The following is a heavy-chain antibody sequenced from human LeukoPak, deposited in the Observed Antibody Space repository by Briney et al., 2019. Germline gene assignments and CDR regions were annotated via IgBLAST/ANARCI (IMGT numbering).Heavy chain of an antibody. V-gene: IGHV1-8*01. CDR3: ARAPQTLWGWSAAVHNYFDP. CDR1: GFTFTSYD. Sequence: ASVKVSGKASGFTFTSYDINWVRQATGQGLKWMGWMNPKSGYTGYAQKFQGRVTLTRNTSISTVYMELSSLRSEDTAVYYCARAPQTLWGWSAAVHNYFDPWGQGTLVTVSS. D-gene: IGHD3-10*01. J-gene: IGHJ5*02. CDR2: MNPKSGYT.